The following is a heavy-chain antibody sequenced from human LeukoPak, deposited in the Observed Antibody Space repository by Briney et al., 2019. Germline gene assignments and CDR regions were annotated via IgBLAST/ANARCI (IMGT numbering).Heavy chain of an antibody. V-gene: IGHV1-46*01. CDR1: VYTFTSHY. J-gene: IGHJ4*02. CDR3: ARGGPITMIVVVNPPDY. CDR2: INPSGGST. Sequence: GASVKVSCKASVYTFTSHYMHWVRQAPGQGLEWMGIINPSGGSTSYAQKFQGRVTMTRDTSTSTVYMELSSLRSEDTAVYYCARGGPITMIVVVNPPDYWGQGTLVTVSS. D-gene: IGHD3-22*01.